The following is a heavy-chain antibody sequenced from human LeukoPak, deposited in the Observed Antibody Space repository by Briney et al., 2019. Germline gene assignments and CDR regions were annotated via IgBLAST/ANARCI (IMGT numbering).Heavy chain of an antibody. Sequence: GGSLRLSCAASGFTFSTCAISWVRQAPGKGLEWVSGISGNGDNTYYADSVKGRFTIYRDNSKSRLSLQMNSLRAEDTAVYYCAKTLSSGWSGKYYFDYWGQGTLVSVSS. J-gene: IGHJ4*02. V-gene: IGHV3-23*01. CDR3: AKTLSSGWSGKYYFDY. CDR2: ISGNGDNT. CDR1: GFTFSTCA. D-gene: IGHD6-19*01.